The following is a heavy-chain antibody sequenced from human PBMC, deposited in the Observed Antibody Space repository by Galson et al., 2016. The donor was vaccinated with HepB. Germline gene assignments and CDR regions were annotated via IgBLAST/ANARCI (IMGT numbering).Heavy chain of an antibody. CDR2: ISYDGNNK. CDR3: ARVYCRGTSCSHYFYGLDV. V-gene: IGHV3-30*04. D-gene: IGHD2-15*01. CDR1: GFTFSSYA. Sequence: LRLSCAASGFTFSSYAMHWVRQAPGKGLEWVAVISYDGNNKYYADSVKGRFTISRDNSKNTLYLQMNSLRAEDTAVYFCARVYCRGTSCSHYFYGLDVWGKGTTVIVSS. J-gene: IGHJ6*04.